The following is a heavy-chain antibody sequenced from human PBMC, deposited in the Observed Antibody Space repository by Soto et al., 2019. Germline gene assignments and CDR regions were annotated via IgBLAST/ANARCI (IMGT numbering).Heavy chain of an antibody. D-gene: IGHD6-6*01. CDR2: ISGSVGST. Sequence: GGSLRLSCAASGFTFSSYAMSWVRQAPGKGLEWVSAISGSVGSTYYADSVKGRFTISRDNSKNTLYLQMNSLRAEDTAVYYCARIAARQHGYFDYWGQGTLVTVSS. J-gene: IGHJ4*02. CDR1: GFTFSSYA. CDR3: ARIAARQHGYFDY. V-gene: IGHV3-23*01.